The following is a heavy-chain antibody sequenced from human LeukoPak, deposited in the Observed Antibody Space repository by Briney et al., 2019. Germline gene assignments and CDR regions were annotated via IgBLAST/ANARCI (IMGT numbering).Heavy chain of an antibody. Sequence: SLVLYCTTSGFTFDDYAMSWVRPAPGKGLELACFIRRKAHGGTTEYAASVKGRFSSSRDDSKSIAYLQMNSLKTEDTAVYFCTRVTYYYDNSGYFHFDFWGQGSLVTVSS. J-gene: IGHJ4*02. CDR2: IRRKAHGGTT. V-gene: IGHV3-49*04. CDR1: GFTFDDYA. CDR3: TRVTYYYDNSGYFHFDF. D-gene: IGHD3-22*01.